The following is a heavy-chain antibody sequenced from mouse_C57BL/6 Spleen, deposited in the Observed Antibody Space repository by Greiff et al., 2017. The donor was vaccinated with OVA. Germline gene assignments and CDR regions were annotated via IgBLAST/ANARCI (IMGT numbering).Heavy chain of an antibody. D-gene: IGHD1-1*01. CDR2: INPNNGGT. CDR3: ARPITTVVASMDY. J-gene: IGHJ4*01. V-gene: IGHV1-26*01. CDR1: GYTFTDYY. Sequence: EVQLQQSGPELVKPGASVKISCKASGYTFTDYYMNWVKQSHGKSLEWIGDINPNNGGTSYNQKFKGKATLTVDKSSSTAYMELRSLTSEDSAVYYCARPITTVVASMDYWGQGTSVTVSS.